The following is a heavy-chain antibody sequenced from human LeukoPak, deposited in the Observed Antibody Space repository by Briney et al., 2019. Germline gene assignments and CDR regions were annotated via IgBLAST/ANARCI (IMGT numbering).Heavy chain of an antibody. D-gene: IGHD2-15*01. Sequence: PGGSLMLSCVASGFTFTNHGMHWVRQAPGKGLEWVASIWDDGSDKYSADSVRGRFTISRDNSKKTLYLQMNSLRAEDTAVYYCAKDAANRLYYFDYWAQGALVTVSS. J-gene: IGHJ4*02. V-gene: IGHV3-30*02. CDR2: IWDDGSDK. CDR3: AKDAANRLYYFDY. CDR1: GFTFTNHG.